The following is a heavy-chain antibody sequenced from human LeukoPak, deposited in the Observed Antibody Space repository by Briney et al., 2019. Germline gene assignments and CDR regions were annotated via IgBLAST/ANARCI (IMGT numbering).Heavy chain of an antibody. CDR1: GDSVSSNSAA. V-gene: IGHV6-1*01. J-gene: IGHJ1*01. Sequence: SQTLSLTCAISGDSVSSNSAAWNWVRLSPSRGLEWLGRTYYRSKWYSHYSVSVRSRITINPDASRNQFSLQLNSVTPVDTAVYYCARGPGYFQHWGQGTLVTVSS. D-gene: IGHD2-8*02. CDR3: ARGPGYFQH. CDR2: TYYRSKWYS.